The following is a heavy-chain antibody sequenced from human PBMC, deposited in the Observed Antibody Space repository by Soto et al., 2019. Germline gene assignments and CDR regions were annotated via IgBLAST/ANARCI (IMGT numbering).Heavy chain of an antibody. CDR3: AREGYYFWSCHYDYAMDV. CDR1: GFSFNYYW. D-gene: IGHD3-3*01. Sequence: EVQLVESGGGLVQPGGSLRLSCAASGFSFNYYWMHWVRQVPGKGLVWVSRMNGDGTSTDYADSVKGRFTISRDNAKNTLYLQMNSLRAEDTAVYYLAREGYYFWSCHYDYAMDVWGQGTTVTVSS. V-gene: IGHV3-74*01. J-gene: IGHJ6*02. CDR2: MNGDGTST.